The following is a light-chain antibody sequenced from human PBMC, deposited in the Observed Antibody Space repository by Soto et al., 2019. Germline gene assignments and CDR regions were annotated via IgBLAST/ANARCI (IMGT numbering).Light chain of an antibody. Sequence: QYALTQDASVSGSPGQSITISCTGTSSDVGGYNYVSWYQQHPGKAPKLMIYDVFTRPSGISNRFSGSKSGNTASLTISALQAEDEADYYCTSWTSTSTYVFGSGTKLTVL. V-gene: IGLV2-14*01. CDR2: DVF. J-gene: IGLJ1*01. CDR3: TSWTSTSTYV. CDR1: SSDVGGYNY.